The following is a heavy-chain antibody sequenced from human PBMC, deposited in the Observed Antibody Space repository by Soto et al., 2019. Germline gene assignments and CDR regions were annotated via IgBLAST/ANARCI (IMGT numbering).Heavy chain of an antibody. CDR2: IYYSGST. J-gene: IGHJ5*02. Sequence: SETLSLTCTVSGGSISSYYWSWIRQPPGKGLEWIGYIYYSGSTNYNPSLNSRVTLSIDMTNNHVSLILNSVTAADTAVYYCARVGPWVPYYYDSSPYTFENWFDPWGQGTLVTVSS. CDR1: GGSISSYY. V-gene: IGHV4-59*08. CDR3: ARVGPWVPYYYDSSPYTFENWFDP. D-gene: IGHD3-22*01.